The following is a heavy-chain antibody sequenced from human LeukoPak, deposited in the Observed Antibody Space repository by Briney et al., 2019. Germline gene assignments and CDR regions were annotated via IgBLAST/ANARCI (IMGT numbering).Heavy chain of an antibody. D-gene: IGHD1-26*01. CDR1: GFTFSSYG. CDR2: IRYDGSNK. V-gene: IGHV3-30*02. J-gene: IGHJ3*02. Sequence: GGSLRLSCAASGFTFSSYGMHWVRQAPGRGLEWVAFIRYDGSNKYYADSVKGRFTISRDNSKNTLYLQMNSLRAEDTAVYYCARVKWELLTLDAFDIWGQGTMVTVSS. CDR3: ARVKWELLTLDAFDI.